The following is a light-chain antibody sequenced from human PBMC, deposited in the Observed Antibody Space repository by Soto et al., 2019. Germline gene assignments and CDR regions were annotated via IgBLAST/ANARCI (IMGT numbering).Light chain of an antibody. V-gene: IGLV2-14*01. CDR1: SSDVGGYNY. J-gene: IGLJ1*01. CDR3: SSYTSSSTLPYV. CDR2: DVS. Sequence: QSALTQPASVSGSHGQSITISCSGTSSDVGGYNYVSWYQQHPGTAPKLMIYDVSNRPSGISNRFSGSKSGSTASLTISGLQAEDEADYYCSSYTSSSTLPYVFGTGTKLTVL.